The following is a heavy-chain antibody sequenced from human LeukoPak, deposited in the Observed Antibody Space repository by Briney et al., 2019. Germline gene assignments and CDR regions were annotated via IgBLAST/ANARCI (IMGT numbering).Heavy chain of an antibody. CDR3: ASCPPYYYYGMDV. CDR1: GFTFSSYW. V-gene: IGHV3-7*01. CDR2: IKQDGSEK. Sequence: GGSLRLSCAASGFTFSSYWMSWVRQAPGKGLEWVANIKQDGSEKYYVDSVKGRFTISRDNAKNSLYLQMNSLRAEDTAVYYCASCPPYYYYGMDVWGQGTTVTVSS. J-gene: IGHJ6*02.